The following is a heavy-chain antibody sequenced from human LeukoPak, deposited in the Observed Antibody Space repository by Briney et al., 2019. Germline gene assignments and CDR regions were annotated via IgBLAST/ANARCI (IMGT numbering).Heavy chain of an antibody. D-gene: IGHD6-19*01. CDR1: GFTFSSYA. J-gene: IGHJ4*02. Sequence: GGSLRLSCAASGFTFSSYAMHWVRQAPGKGLEWVAVISYDGSNKYYADSVKGRFTISRDNSKNTMYLQMNSLRVEDTAIYYCARVASGGSFFDYWGQGILVTVSS. CDR2: ISYDGSNK. CDR3: ARVASGGSFFDY. V-gene: IGHV3-30-3*01.